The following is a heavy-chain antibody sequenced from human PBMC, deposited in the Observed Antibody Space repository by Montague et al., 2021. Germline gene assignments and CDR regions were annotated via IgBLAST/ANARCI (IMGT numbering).Heavy chain of an antibody. CDR1: GGSFNDHY. Sequence: SETLSLTCGVYGGSFNDHYWTWIRQPLGKGLEWIGEINHSGSTNYNPSLKGRVAISVDTSKNQFSLKLSSVTAADTAVYYCVRIRQQLVRPFDFWGQGTQVTVSS. J-gene: IGHJ4*02. CDR2: INHSGST. V-gene: IGHV4-34*01. D-gene: IGHD6-13*01. CDR3: VRIRQQLVRPFDF.